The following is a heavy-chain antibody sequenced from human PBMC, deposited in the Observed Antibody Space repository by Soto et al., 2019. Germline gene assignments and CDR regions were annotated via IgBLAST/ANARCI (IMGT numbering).Heavy chain of an antibody. V-gene: IGHV1-8*01. J-gene: IGHJ4*02. D-gene: IGHD6-25*01. CDR3: ARRKERSGPYYLDL. CDR2: MNPNNGNA. CDR1: GFTFITYD. Sequence: ASVKVSCKASGFTFITYDFSWVRQAAGQGLEWMGWMNPNNGNAGFAQKFRGRINMTRNTSISTAYLELSSLRSDDSAVYFCARRKERSGPYYLDLWDQGTQVTVSS.